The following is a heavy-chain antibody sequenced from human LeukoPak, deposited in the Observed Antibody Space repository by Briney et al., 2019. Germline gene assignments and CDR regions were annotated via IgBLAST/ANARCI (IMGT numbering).Heavy chain of an antibody. V-gene: IGHV3-30*04. D-gene: IGHD3-3*01. CDR3: ATGYRDFWSGYYGYFDY. CDR1: GFTFSSYA. CDR2: ISYDGSNK. Sequence: GGSLRLSCAASGFTFSSYAMHWVRQAPGKGLEWVAVISYDGSNKYYADSVKGRFTISRDNSKNTLYLQMNSLRAEDTAVYYCATGYRDFWSGYYGYFDYWGQGTLVTVSS. J-gene: IGHJ4*02.